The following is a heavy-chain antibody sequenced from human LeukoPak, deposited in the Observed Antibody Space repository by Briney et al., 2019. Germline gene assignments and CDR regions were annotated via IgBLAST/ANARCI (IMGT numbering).Heavy chain of an antibody. J-gene: IGHJ4*02. CDR2: MNGEGAAI. Sequence: GGSLRLSCATSGLTFRTTWMHWVRQAPGKGLMWVSRMNGEGAAIYYADSVKGRFTVSRDYSKNTLFLQMNNLRAEDTALYFCETASNFSFEYWGQGSLVIVSA. CDR1: GLTFRTTW. V-gene: IGHV3-74*01. D-gene: IGHD1-1*01. CDR3: ETASNFSFEY.